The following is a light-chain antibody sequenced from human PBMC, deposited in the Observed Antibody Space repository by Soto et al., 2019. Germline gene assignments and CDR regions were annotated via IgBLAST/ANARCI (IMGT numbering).Light chain of an antibody. V-gene: IGKV3-15*01. Sequence: EIVMTQSPATLSVSPGERATLSCRASQRVSSNLACYQQKPGQAPRLLIYGASNRATGIPARFSGSGSGTEFTLTISSLQSEDFAVYYCQHYNNWPYTFGQGTKLEIK. CDR1: QRVSSN. CDR3: QHYNNWPYT. J-gene: IGKJ2*01. CDR2: GAS.